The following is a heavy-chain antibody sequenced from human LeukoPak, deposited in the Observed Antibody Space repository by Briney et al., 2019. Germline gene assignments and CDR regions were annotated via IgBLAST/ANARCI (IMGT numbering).Heavy chain of an antibody. V-gene: IGHV3-30*04. CDR2: ISYDGDNK. CDR3: ARGSRLDY. Sequence: GGSLRLSCAASAFTFSYYAMHWVRQAPGKGLEWVAVISYDGDNKYYADSVKGRFTISRDNSKNTLYLQMNSLRAEDTAVYYCARGSRLDYWGQGTLVTVSS. CDR1: AFTFSYYA. J-gene: IGHJ4*02.